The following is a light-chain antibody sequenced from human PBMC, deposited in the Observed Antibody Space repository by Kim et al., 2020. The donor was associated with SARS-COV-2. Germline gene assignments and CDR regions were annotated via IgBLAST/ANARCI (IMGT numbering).Light chain of an antibody. J-gene: IGLJ2*01. CDR1: SSDVGGYNH. CDR3: CSYAGSYTLV. V-gene: IGLV2-11*01. Sequence: QSALTQPRSVSGSPGQSVTISCTGTSSDVGGYNHVSWYQHHPGKAPKLMIYDVSKRPSGVPDRFSGSKSGNTASLTVSGLQAEDEADYYCCSYAGSYTLVFGGGTQLTVL. CDR2: DVS.